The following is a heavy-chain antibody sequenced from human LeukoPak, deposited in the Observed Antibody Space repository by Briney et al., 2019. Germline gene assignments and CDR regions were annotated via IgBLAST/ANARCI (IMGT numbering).Heavy chain of an antibody. V-gene: IGHV4-34*01. J-gene: IGHJ4*02. Sequence: PSETLSLTCAVYGGSFSGYYWSWIRQPPWKGLEWLGEINHSGSTNYNPSLKSRVTISVDTSKNQFSLKLSSVTAADTAVYYCARSHQGVVVAATPFDYWGQGTLVTVSS. CDR2: INHSGST. CDR1: GGSFSGYY. D-gene: IGHD2-15*01. CDR3: ARSHQGVVVAATPFDY.